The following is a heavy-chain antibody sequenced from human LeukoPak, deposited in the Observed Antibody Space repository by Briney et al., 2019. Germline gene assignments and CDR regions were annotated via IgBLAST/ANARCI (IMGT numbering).Heavy chain of an antibody. V-gene: IGHV1-2*02. CDR3: AGVFGVVNPFDY. D-gene: IGHD3-3*01. J-gene: IGHJ4*02. Sequence: ASVKVSCKASGYTFTGYFVHWVRQAPGQGLQWMGWINPNTGGTNYAQKFQGRVTMTRDTSISTAYMELSRLRSDDTAVYYCAGVFGVVNPFDYWGQGTLVTVSS. CDR1: GYTFTGYF. CDR2: INPNTGGT.